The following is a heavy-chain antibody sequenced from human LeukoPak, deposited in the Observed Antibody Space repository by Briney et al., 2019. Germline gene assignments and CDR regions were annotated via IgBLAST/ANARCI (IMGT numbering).Heavy chain of an antibody. Sequence: SVKVSCKASGGTFSSYAISWVRQAPGQGLEWMGGIIPILGTAKYAQKLQGRVTITADESTSTAYMELSSLGYEDTAVYYCARGLYCSSSTSCYDYGMDVWGQGTTVTVSS. D-gene: IGHD2-2*01. CDR2: IIPILGTA. V-gene: IGHV1-69*13. CDR1: GGTFSSYA. CDR3: ARGLYCSSSTSCYDYGMDV. J-gene: IGHJ6*02.